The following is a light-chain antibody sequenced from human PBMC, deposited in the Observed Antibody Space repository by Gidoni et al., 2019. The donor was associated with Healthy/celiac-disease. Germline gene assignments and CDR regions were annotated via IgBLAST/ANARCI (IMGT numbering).Light chain of an antibody. V-gene: IGKV3-15*01. Sequence: EIAMTQSPATLSVSPGERATLACRASQSVSSNLAWYQQKPGQAPRRLMYGASTRATDIPARISGSGSGTEFTLTICSLQSEDFAVYDCQQYNNWPLTFXGXTKVEIK. J-gene: IGKJ4*01. CDR2: GAS. CDR1: QSVSSN. CDR3: QQYNNWPLT.